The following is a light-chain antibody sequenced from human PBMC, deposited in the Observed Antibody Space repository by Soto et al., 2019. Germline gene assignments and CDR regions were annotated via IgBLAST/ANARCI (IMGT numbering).Light chain of an antibody. V-gene: IGKV3-20*01. Sequence: EIALTQSPGTLSLSPGERATLSCRASQSVTSNCLAWYQQKPGQAPRLLLFGASIRDTGIPVRFSGSGSGTDFTLTISRLEPEDFAVYYCQQYNSWPPLTFGGGTKVGIK. CDR1: QSVTSNC. CDR3: QQYNSWPPLT. J-gene: IGKJ4*01. CDR2: GAS.